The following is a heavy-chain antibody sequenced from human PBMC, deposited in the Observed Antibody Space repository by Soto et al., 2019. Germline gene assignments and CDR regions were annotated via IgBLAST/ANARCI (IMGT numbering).Heavy chain of an antibody. CDR1: GFTFSDYY. J-gene: IGHJ4*02. CDR2: ISSSGSTI. Sequence: GGSLRLSCAASGFTFSDYYMSWIRQAPGKGLEWVSYISSSGSTIYYADSVKGRFTIYRDNAKNSLYLQMNSLRAEDTAVYYCARGPYMLEYSSSFYFDYWGQGTLVTVSS. V-gene: IGHV3-11*01. CDR3: ARGPYMLEYSSSFYFDY. D-gene: IGHD6-6*01.